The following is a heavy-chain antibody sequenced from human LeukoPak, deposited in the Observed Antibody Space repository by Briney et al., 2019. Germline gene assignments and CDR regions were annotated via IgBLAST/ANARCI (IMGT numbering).Heavy chain of an antibody. V-gene: IGHV4-38-2*02. J-gene: IGHJ6*03. CDR3: ARDDYYYYYYMGV. CDR1: GYSISSGYY. CDR2: IYHSGRT. Sequence: SETLSLTXTVSGYSISSGYYWGWIRQPPGKGLEWIGSIYHSGRTYYNPSLKSRVTISVDTSKNQFDLKLSSVTAADTAVYYCARDDYYYYYYMGVWGKGTTVTVSS.